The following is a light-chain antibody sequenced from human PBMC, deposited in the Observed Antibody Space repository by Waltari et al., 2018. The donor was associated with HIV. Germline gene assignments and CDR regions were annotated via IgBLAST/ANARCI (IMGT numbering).Light chain of an antibody. CDR1: SSNIASNY. J-gene: IGLJ2*01. V-gene: IGLV1-47*01. CDR3: AAWDDSLSGPV. Sequence: QSVLTQPPSASGTRGQRVTISCSGRSSNIASNYVYWYQQLPGTAPQLLIYRNTQRPAGVPGRFSGSKSGTSAALAISGLRSEDEADYYCAAWDDSLSGPVFGGGTKLTVL. CDR2: RNT.